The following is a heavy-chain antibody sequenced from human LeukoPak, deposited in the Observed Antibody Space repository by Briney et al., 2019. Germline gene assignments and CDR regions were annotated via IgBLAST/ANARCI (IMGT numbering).Heavy chain of an antibody. CDR3: ARIYCSSTNCDRWNAFDI. V-gene: IGHV3-7*01. J-gene: IGHJ3*02. CDR1: GFSLRSYW. D-gene: IGHD2-2*01. Sequence: PGGSLRLSCVASGFSLRSYWMSWVRQAPGKGLEWAANIKQDGSEKFYVDSVKGRFTISRDNAESSLYLQMNSLRVEDMAVYYCARIYCSSTNCDRWNAFDIWGQGTMVTGSS. CDR2: IKQDGSEK.